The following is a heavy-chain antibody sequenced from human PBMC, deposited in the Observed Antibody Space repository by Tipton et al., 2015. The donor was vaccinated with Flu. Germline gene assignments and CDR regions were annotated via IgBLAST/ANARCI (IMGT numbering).Heavy chain of an antibody. CDR3: ATSWGTIFGSYYYGMDV. CDR1: GGSISSYY. Sequence: LRLSCTVSGGSISSYYWSWIRQPPGKGLEWIGYIYYSGSTNYNPSLKSRVTISVDTSKNQFSLKLSSVTAADTAVYYCATSWGTIFGSYYYGMDVWGQGTTVTVSS. J-gene: IGHJ6*02. CDR2: IYYSGST. V-gene: IGHV4-59*01. D-gene: IGHD3-3*01.